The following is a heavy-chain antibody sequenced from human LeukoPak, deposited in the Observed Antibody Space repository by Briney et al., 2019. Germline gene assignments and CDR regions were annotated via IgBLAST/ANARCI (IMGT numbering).Heavy chain of an antibody. Sequence: GGSLRLSCAASGFTFSSYGMHWVRQAPGKGLEWVAGIWYDGSNKYYADSVKGRFTISRDNYKNTLYLQMNSLRAEDTAVYYCAKVGDFWSGSSPLADWGQGTLVTVSS. CDR1: GFTFSSYG. V-gene: IGHV3-33*06. CDR3: AKVGDFWSGSSPLAD. D-gene: IGHD3-3*01. J-gene: IGHJ4*02. CDR2: IWYDGSNK.